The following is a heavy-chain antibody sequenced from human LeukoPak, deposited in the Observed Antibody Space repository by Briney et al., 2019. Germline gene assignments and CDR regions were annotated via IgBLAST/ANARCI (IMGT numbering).Heavy chain of an antibody. Sequence: EASVKVSCKASGYTFTSYGISWVRQAPGQGLEWMGGIIPIFGTANYAQKFQGRVTITADESTSTAYMELSSLRSEDTTVYYCARELRWELPSYYFDYWGQGTLVTVSS. CDR3: ARELRWELPSYYFDY. V-gene: IGHV1-69*13. D-gene: IGHD1-26*01. J-gene: IGHJ4*02. CDR1: GYTFTSYG. CDR2: IIPIFGTA.